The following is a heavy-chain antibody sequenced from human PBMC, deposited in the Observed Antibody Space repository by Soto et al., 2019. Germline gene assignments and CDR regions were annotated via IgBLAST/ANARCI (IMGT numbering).Heavy chain of an antibody. V-gene: IGHV6-1*01. CDR2: TYYRSKWYN. D-gene: IGHD3-3*01. Sequence: SQTLSLTCAISGGSVSSNSAAWNWIRQAPTRGLEWLGRTYYRSKWYNDYAVSVKSRITINPDTSKNQFSLQLNSVTPEDTAVYYCARDRPDFDAFDIWGQGTMVTVSS. CDR1: GGSVSSNSAA. J-gene: IGHJ3*02. CDR3: ARDRPDFDAFDI.